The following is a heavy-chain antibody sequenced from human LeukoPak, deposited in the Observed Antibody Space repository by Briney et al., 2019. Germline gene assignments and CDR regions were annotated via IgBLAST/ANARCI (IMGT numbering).Heavy chain of an antibody. D-gene: IGHD1-14*01. J-gene: IGHJ5*02. Sequence: PSETLSLTCAVYGGSFSGYYWSWIRQPPGKGLEGIGEINHSGSTNYNPSLKSRVTISVDTSKNQFSLKLSSVTAADTAVYYCARGVYNLRGFVPWGQGTLVTVSS. CDR2: INHSGST. CDR3: ARGVYNLRGFVP. CDR1: GGSFSGYY. V-gene: IGHV4-34*01.